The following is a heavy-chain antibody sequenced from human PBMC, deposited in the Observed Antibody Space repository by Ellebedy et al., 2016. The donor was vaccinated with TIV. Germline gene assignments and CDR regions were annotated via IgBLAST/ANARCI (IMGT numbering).Heavy chain of an antibody. D-gene: IGHD6-19*01. CDR1: GYTFTSYY. J-gene: IGHJ4*02. CDR3: ARGPRYSSGTWDY. Sequence: AASVKVSCKASGYTFTSYYMHWVRQAPGQGLEWMGWMNPNSGNTGYAQKFQGRVTMTRNTSISTAYMELSSLRSEDTAVYYCARGPRYSSGTWDYWGQGTLVTVSS. CDR2: MNPNSGNT. V-gene: IGHV1-8*02.